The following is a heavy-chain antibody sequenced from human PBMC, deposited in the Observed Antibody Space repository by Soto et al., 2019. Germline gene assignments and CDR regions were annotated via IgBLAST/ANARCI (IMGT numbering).Heavy chain of an antibody. J-gene: IGHJ4*02. CDR3: SRGILV. CDR1: GGSINSGGYC. Sequence: QVQLQESGPGLVKPSQTLSLTCTVSGGSINSGGYCWSWIRQHPGKGLDWIGCISYGGSTSYNPSLKIRFTISVDTSKNQFSLKLTSVTAAGTAVYSCSRGILVWGQGALITVAS. D-gene: IGHD3-16*01. CDR2: ISYGGST. V-gene: IGHV4-31*03.